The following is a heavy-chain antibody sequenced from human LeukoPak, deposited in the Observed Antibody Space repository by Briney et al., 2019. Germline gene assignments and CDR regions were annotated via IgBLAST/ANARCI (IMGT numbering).Heavy chain of an antibody. CDR2: MYYSGTT. CDR3: ARHRYRSGSDWIDP. CDR1: GGSISSSSYY. Sequence: PSETLSLTCTVSGGSISSSSYYWGWIRQPPGKGLEWIGSMYYSGTTYYNPSLKSRVTISVDTSKNQFSLKLSSVTAADTAVNYCARHRYRSGSDWIDPWGQGTLVTVSS. J-gene: IGHJ5*02. V-gene: IGHV4-39*01. D-gene: IGHD1-26*01.